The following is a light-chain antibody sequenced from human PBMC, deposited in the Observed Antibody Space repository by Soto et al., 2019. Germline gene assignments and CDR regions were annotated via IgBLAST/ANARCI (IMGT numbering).Light chain of an antibody. CDR1: SSDVGGYNC. Sequence: QSLLTQPPSASGTPGQGVTISCSGSSSDVGGYNCVSWYQQHPGKAPKLMIYEVNKRPSGVPDRFSGSKSGNTASLTVSGPQAEDEADYYCSSYAGRRNVLGTGKKVTV. J-gene: IGLJ1*01. V-gene: IGLV2-8*01. CDR3: SSYAGRRNV. CDR2: EVN.